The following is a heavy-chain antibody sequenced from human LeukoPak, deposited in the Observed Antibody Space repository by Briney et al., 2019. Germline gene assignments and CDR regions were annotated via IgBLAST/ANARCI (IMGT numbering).Heavy chain of an antibody. CDR1: GFTFADYA. V-gene: IGHV3-9*01. D-gene: IGHD3-10*01. Sequence: GGFLRLSCAASGFTFADYAMHWVRQAPGKGLEWVSGISWNSGSIGYADSVKGRFTISRDNAKNSLYLQMNSLRAEDTALYYCAKGGITMVRGVIIENWFDPWGQGTLVTVSS. CDR3: AKGGITMVRGVIIENWFDP. J-gene: IGHJ5*02. CDR2: ISWNSGSI.